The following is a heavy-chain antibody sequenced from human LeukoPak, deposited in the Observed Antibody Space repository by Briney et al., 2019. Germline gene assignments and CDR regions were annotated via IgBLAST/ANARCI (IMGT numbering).Heavy chain of an antibody. V-gene: IGHV3-9*01. J-gene: IGHJ5*02. D-gene: IGHD3-22*01. CDR2: ISWNSGSI. CDR1: GFTFDDYA. Sequence: GGSLRLSCAASGFTFDDYAMHWVRQAPGKGLEWVSGISWNSGSIGYADSVEGRFTISRDNSKNTLYLQMNSLRAEDTAVYYCAKTPGSYSYDSSGYTNPYTWFDPWGKGTLVTVSS. CDR3: AKTPGSYSYDSSGYTNPYTWFDP.